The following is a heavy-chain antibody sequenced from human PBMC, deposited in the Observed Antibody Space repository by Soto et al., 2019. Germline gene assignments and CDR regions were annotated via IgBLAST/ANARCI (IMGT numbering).Heavy chain of an antibody. CDR1: GYSFTIYW. V-gene: IGHV5-51*01. J-gene: IGHJ4*02. CDR3: ARQSPISGYDWWVDY. D-gene: IGHD5-12*01. CDR2: IYPGDSDT. Sequence: PGESLKISCKGSGYSFTIYWIGWVRQMPGKGLEWMGIIYPGDSDTRYSPSFQGQVTISADKSISTAYLQWSSLKASDTAMYYCARQSPISGYDWWVDYWGQGTLVTVSS.